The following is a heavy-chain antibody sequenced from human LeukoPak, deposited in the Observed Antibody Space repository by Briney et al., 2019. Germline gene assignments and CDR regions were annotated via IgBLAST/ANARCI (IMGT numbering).Heavy chain of an antibody. J-gene: IGHJ4*02. CDR1: GFTFSSYA. Sequence: GGSLRLSCAASGFTFSSYAMSWVRQAPGKGLEWVSAISGSGGSTYYADSVKGRFTISRDNSKNSLYLQMNSLRAEDTAVYYCARESKQQLALDYWGQGTLVTVSS. CDR2: ISGSGGST. V-gene: IGHV3-23*01. D-gene: IGHD6-13*01. CDR3: ARESKQQLALDY.